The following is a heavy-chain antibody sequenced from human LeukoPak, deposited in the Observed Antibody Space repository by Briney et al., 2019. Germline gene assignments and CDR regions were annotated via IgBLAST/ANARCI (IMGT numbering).Heavy chain of an antibody. CDR2: ISHSGST. Sequence: NPSETLSLTCSVAGYSISSGYYWGWIRQPPGKGLEWIGSISHSGSTYYNPSLKSRVTISVDTSKNQFPLKLSSVTAADTAVYYCARGKGQQLVRLGIGNWFDPWGQGTLVTVSS. CDR1: GYSISSGYY. J-gene: IGHJ5*02. CDR3: ARGKGQQLVRLGIGNWFDP. V-gene: IGHV4-38-2*02. D-gene: IGHD6-13*01.